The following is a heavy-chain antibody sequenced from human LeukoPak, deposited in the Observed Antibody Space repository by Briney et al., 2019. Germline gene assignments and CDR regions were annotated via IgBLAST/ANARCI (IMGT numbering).Heavy chain of an antibody. J-gene: IGHJ6*02. CDR3: ARDSRGYSYGYHYYYYCGMDV. D-gene: IGHD5-18*01. CDR2: IYYSGST. CDR1: GGSISSGGYY. Sequence: PSETLSLTCTVSGGSISSGGYYWSWIRQHPGKGLEWIGYIYYSGSTYYNPSLKSRVTISVDTSKNQFSLKLSSVTAADTAVYYCARDSRGYSYGYHYYYYCGMDVWGQGTTVTVSS. V-gene: IGHV4-31*03.